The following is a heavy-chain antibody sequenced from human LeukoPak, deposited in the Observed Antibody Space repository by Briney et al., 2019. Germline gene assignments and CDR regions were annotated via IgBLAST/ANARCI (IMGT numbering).Heavy chain of an antibody. D-gene: IGHD1-1*01. Sequence: GGSLRLSCAASGFDVSINYMNWIRQSPEKGLEWVSIIHNDGSTYYADSVKGRFIVSRDNSKNTVSLQMDSLRVDDTGIYYCARGFLQLTPYYFDYWGQGALVTVSS. CDR2: IHNDGST. V-gene: IGHV3-66*01. J-gene: IGHJ4*02. CDR3: ARGFLQLTPYYFDY. CDR1: GFDVSINY.